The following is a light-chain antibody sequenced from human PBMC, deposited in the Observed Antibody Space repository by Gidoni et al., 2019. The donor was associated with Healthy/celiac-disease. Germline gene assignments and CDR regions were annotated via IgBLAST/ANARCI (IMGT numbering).Light chain of an antibody. Sequence: DIQMTQSPSSLSASVGDRVTITCQASQDISNYLNWYQQKPGKAPKLLIYDASNVETGVPSRFSGSGSGTDFTFTSRSLQPEDIATYYGQQYDNLLLFTFGPGTKVDIK. CDR1: QDISNY. V-gene: IGKV1-33*01. CDR3: QQYDNLLLFT. J-gene: IGKJ3*01. CDR2: DAS.